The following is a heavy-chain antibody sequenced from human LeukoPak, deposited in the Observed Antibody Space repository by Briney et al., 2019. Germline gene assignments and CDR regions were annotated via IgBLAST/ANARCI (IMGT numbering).Heavy chain of an antibody. V-gene: IGHV1-2*02. CDR3: ARDGELGWFDP. J-gene: IGHJ5*02. CDR2: VNPNSGDT. CDR1: GYTLTELS. Sequence: ASVKVSCKVSGYTLTELSMHWVRQAPGKGLEWMGWVNPNSGDTKYAQIFQGRVTMTRDTLSSTVYMELSSLRFDDTAVYYCARDGELGWFDPWGQGSLVSVSS. D-gene: IGHD7-27*01.